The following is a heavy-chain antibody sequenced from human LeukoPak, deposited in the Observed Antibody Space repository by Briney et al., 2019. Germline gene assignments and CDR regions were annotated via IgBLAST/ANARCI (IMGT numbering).Heavy chain of an antibody. J-gene: IGHJ4*02. CDR3: AKDVVVATIRYFDY. CDR2: ISGSGGST. V-gene: IGHV3-23*01. D-gene: IGHD5-12*01. Sequence: GGSLRLSCATSGFSFSVYWMHWVRQAPGKGLQWVSVISGSGGSTFYADSVKGRFTISRDNSKNTLYLQMNSLRAEDTAVYYCAKDVVVATIRYFDYWGQGTLVTVSS. CDR1: GFSFSVYW.